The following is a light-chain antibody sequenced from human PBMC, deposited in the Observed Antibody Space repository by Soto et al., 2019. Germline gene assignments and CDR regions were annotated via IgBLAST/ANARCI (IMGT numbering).Light chain of an antibody. CDR1: QSVDSSY. V-gene: IGKV3-20*01. CDR3: QQYGRPPQT. J-gene: IGKJ1*01. CDR2: GAA. Sequence: EIVLTQSPGTLSLSPGERATLSCRASQSVDSSYLAWYQQKPGQAPRLLIYGAASRATGISDRFSGSGSGTDFSLTISSLDPEDSAVYYCQQYGRPPQTFGQGTKVEI.